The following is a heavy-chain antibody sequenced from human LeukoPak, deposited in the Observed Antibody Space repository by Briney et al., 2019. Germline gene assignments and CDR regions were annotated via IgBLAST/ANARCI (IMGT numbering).Heavy chain of an antibody. V-gene: IGHV3-53*01. D-gene: IGHD3-9*01. CDR2: IYSGGST. CDR3: ARDLYDILTGYYHGY. CDR1: GFTVSSNY. Sequence: GGSLRLSCAASGFTVSSNYMSWVRQAPGKGLEWVSVIYSGGSTYYADSVKGRFTISRDSSKNTLYLQMNSLRAEDTAVYYCARDLYDILTGYYHGYWGQGTLVTVSS. J-gene: IGHJ4*02.